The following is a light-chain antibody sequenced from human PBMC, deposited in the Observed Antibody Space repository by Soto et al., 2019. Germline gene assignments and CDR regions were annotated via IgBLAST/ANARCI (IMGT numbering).Light chain of an antibody. CDR2: AAS. CDR3: QQYNNWPPEYT. Sequence: EIVMTQSPATLSVSPGERATLSCRASQSVSSNLAWYQQKPGQAPRLLIYAASTRATGIPARFSGSGSGTEFTLTISSLQSEDFVVYYCQQYNNWPPEYTFGQGTKLQIK. J-gene: IGKJ2*01. V-gene: IGKV3-15*01. CDR1: QSVSSN.